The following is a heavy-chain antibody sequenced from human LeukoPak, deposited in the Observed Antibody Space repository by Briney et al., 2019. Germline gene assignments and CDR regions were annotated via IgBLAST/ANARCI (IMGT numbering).Heavy chain of an antibody. CDR1: GASVRSHY. Sequence: SGTLSLTCTVSGASVRSHYWSWIRQPPGKGLEWIGNVFHNGDSSFAPSLTSRVTMSVDTSKNQFSPNLNSVTAADTAVYYCASKPIVPASQGHYFDTWGQGILVTVSS. CDR2: VFHNGDS. V-gene: IGHV4-59*02. D-gene: IGHD2-2*01. CDR3: ASKPIVPASQGHYFDT. J-gene: IGHJ5*02.